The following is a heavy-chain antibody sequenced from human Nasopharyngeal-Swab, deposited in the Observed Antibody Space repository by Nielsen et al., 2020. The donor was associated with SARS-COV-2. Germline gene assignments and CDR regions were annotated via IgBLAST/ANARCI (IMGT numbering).Heavy chain of an antibody. CDR3: AKGYFDLLTGYLNYYYMDV. V-gene: IGHV3-23*01. CDR2: ISGSGGST. D-gene: IGHD3-9*01. Sequence: GGSLRLSCAASGFTFSSYGMTWVRQAPGKGLEWVSAISGSGGSTYYADSVKGRFTISRDNSKNTLYLQMNSLRAEDTAVYYCAKGYFDLLTGYLNYYYMDVWGKGTTATVSS. J-gene: IGHJ6*03. CDR1: GFTFSSYG.